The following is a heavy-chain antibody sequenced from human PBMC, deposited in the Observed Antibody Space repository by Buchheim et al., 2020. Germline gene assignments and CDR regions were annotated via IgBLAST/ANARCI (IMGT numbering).Heavy chain of an antibody. V-gene: IGHV3-23*01. J-gene: IGHJ4*02. Sequence: EVQLLASGGGLVQPGGSLRLSCAASGFTSGSYAMAWVRQAPGQGLEWVASIGGSGDKTYYRDSMKGRFTISRDSSKNTLYLQMNSLRVEDTALYFCAKGRGFDRWGQGT. CDR1: GFTSGSYA. CDR2: IGGSGDKT. CDR3: AKGRGFDR.